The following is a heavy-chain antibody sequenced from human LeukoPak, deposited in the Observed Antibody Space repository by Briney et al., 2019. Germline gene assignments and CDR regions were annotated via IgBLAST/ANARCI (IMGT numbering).Heavy chain of an antibody. CDR2: VYYTGST. CDR3: ARAYYYSSGTFDI. CDR1: GGSISPYY. D-gene: IGHD3-10*01. J-gene: IGHJ3*02. V-gene: IGHV4-59*01. Sequence: SETLSLTCTVSGGSISPYYWSWIRQPPGKGLEWIGYVYYTGSTYYNPSLKSRVTILIDTSKNQFSLKLTSVTAADTAVYYCARAYYYSSGTFDIWGQGTMVTVSS.